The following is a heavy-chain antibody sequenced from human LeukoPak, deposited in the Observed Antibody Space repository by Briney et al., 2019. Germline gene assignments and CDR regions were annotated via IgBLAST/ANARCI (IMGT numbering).Heavy chain of an antibody. CDR3: ARDGSSSGMLSYYYHMDV. D-gene: IGHD6-19*01. Sequence: SETLSLTCTVSGYSISSGYYWGWIRQPPGKGLEWIGSIYHSGSTYYNPSLKSRVTISVDTSKNQFSLKLSSVTAADTAVYYCARDGSSSGMLSYYYHMDVWGKGTTVTISS. CDR2: IYHSGST. J-gene: IGHJ6*03. V-gene: IGHV4-38-2*02. CDR1: GYSISSGYY.